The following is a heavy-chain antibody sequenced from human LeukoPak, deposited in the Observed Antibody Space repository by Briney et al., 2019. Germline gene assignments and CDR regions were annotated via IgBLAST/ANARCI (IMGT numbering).Heavy chain of an antibody. CDR2: ISAYNGDT. J-gene: IGHJ4*02. V-gene: IGHV1-18*01. D-gene: IGHD6-13*01. CDR1: GYTFTSYG. CDR3: ARSSIAVASF. Sequence: GASVKVSCKASGYTFTSYGISWVRQAPGQGLEWMGWISAYNGDTKYAQKHQGRVTMTTDTSTSTAYMELRSLRSDDTAVYYCARSSIAVASFWGQGTLVTVSS.